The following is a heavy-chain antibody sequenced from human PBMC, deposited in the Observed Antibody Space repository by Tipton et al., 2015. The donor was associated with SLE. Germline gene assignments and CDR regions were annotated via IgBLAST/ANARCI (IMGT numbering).Heavy chain of an antibody. V-gene: IGHV4-34*01. CDR1: GGSFSGYY. D-gene: IGHD2-15*01. CDR3: ARTPGNYYYMDV. J-gene: IGHJ6*03. Sequence: TLSLTCAVYGGSFSGYYWSWIRQPPGKGLEWIGEINHSGSTNYNPSLKSRVTISVDTSKNQFSLKLSSVTAADTAVYHCARTPGNYYYMDVWGKGTTVTVSS. CDR2: INHSGST.